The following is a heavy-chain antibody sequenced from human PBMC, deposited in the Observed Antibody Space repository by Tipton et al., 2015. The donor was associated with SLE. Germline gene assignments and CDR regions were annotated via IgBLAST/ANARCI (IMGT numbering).Heavy chain of an antibody. J-gene: IGHJ4*02. CDR1: GVSISRGSYF. V-gene: IGHV4-61*09. CDR3: ARDSHTDYGDFYVDS. CDR2: IFSTGIT. D-gene: IGHD4-17*01. Sequence: TLSLTCSVSGVSISRGSYFWTWIRQPARKGLEWVGHIFSTGITDYNPSLKSRVSISADTSKNQFSLNLDSMTAANTAVYYCARDSHTDYGDFYVDSWGQGTLVTVSS.